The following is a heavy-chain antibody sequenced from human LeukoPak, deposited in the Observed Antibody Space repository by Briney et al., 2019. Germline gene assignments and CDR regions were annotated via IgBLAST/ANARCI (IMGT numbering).Heavy chain of an antibody. D-gene: IGHD6-13*01. CDR2: IYPSGST. V-gene: IGHV4-4*07. J-gene: IGHJ6*02. CDR3: ARTSSNSWSYGMDV. Sequence: SETLSLTCNVSDGSISSYYWSWIRQPAGKGLGWIGRIYPSGSTNYNPSLKSRVTMSVDTSKNQFSLKLSSVTAADTAVYYCARTSSNSWSYGMDVWGQGTTVTVSS. CDR1: DGSISSYY.